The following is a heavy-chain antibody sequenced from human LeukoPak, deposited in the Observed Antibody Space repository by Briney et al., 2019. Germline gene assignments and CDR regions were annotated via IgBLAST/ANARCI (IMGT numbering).Heavy chain of an antibody. Sequence: SETLSLTCSVSGDSISSSLFYWGWIRQPPGKGLEWIGTIYHGGDTYYNPSLNSRVTISVDTSRNQFSVKMSSVTAADTAVYYCARVGATTVTTRYYFDSCGQGTLVSVSS. CDR2: IYHGGDT. D-gene: IGHD4-17*01. CDR1: GDSISSSLFY. J-gene: IGHJ4*02. V-gene: IGHV4-39*01. CDR3: ARVGATTVTTRYYFDS.